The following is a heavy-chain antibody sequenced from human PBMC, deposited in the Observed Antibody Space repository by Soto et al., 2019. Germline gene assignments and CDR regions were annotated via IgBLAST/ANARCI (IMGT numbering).Heavy chain of an antibody. V-gene: IGHV4-34*01. J-gene: IGHJ4*02. CDR2: INHSGST. CDR1: GGSFSGYY. CDR3: ARGLLGGYYRSDNDY. Sequence: SETLSLTCAVYGGSFSGYYWSWIRQPPGKGLEWIGEINHSGSTNYNPSLKSRVTISVDTSKNQFSLKLSSVTAADTAVYYCARGLLGGYYRSDNDYWGQGTLVTVSS. D-gene: IGHD3-22*01.